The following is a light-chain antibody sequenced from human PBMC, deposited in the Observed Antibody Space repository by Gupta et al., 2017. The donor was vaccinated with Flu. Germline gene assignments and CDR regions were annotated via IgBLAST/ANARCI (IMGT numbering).Light chain of an antibody. V-gene: IGKV1-39*01. Sequence: IQMTQSPSSLSASIGDRVTITCRTSQTISSYLNWYQQKPGKAPKVLIDAASVLQSGVPARFXGSXSGTDFXLTISSLKTEDFETYYCQHSGTFGXGTKVDI. J-gene: IGKJ3*01. CDR2: AAS. CDR3: QHSGT. CDR1: QTISSY.